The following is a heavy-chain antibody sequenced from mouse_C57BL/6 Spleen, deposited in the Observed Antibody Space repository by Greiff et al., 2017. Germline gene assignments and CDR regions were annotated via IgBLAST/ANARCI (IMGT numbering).Heavy chain of an antibody. CDR1: GFTFSSYT. Sequence: EVQRVESGGGLVKPGGSLKLSCAASGFTFSSYTMSWVRQTPEKRLEWVATISGGGGNTYYPGSVKGRFTISRDNAKNTLYLQMSSLSSEDTALYYCARHQGVYYGSSYWYFDVWGTGTTVTVSS. CDR2: ISGGGGNT. J-gene: IGHJ1*03. D-gene: IGHD1-1*01. V-gene: IGHV5-9*01. CDR3: ARHQGVYYGSSYWYFDV.